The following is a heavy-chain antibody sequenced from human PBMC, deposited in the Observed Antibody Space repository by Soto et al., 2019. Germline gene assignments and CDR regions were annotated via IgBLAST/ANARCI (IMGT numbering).Heavy chain of an antibody. V-gene: IGHV4-39*01. J-gene: IGHJ4*02. D-gene: IGHD3-3*01. CDR2: IYYSGST. CDR1: GGSISSSSYY. CDR3: ATATERPAPPVL. Sequence: SETLSLTCTVSGGSISSSSYYWGWIRQPPGKGLEWIGSIYYSGSTYYNPSLKSRVTISVDTSKNQFSLKLSSVTAADTAVYYCATATERPAPPVLRGQGTLVTVSS.